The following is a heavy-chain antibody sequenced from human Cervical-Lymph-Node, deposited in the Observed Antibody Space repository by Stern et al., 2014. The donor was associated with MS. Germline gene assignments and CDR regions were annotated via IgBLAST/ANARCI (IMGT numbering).Heavy chain of an antibody. Sequence: QLQLQESGPGLVKPSQTLSLTCTVSGGSISSGDYYWSWIRQPPGNGLEWIGYIYYSGSTYYNPSLKSRVTISVDTSKNQFSLKLSSVTAADTAVYYCAREGPRTGTLVYWGQGTLVTVSS. CDR3: AREGPRTGTLVY. CDR2: IYYSGST. J-gene: IGHJ4*02. D-gene: IGHD3/OR15-3a*01. V-gene: IGHV4-30-4*01. CDR1: GGSISSGDYY.